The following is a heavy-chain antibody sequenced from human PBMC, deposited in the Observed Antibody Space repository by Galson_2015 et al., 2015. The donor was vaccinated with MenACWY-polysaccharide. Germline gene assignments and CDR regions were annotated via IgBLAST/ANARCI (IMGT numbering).Heavy chain of an antibody. D-gene: IGHD3-22*01. CDR1: GNTFGTYA. CDR3: ATQHYYDSSGYNIPHAFLI. J-gene: IGHJ3*02. Sequence: SVKVSCKAYGNTFGTYAIDWVRQAPGQGLAWMGGIMPIFGTANYAQKFQVRLTITADKSTSTVYMELNSLRSEDTAVYYCATQHYYDSSGYNIPHAFLIWGRGTMVTVSA. CDR2: IMPIFGTA. V-gene: IGHV1-69*06.